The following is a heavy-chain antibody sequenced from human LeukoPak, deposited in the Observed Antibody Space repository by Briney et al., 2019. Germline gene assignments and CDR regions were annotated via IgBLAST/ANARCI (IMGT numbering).Heavy chain of an antibody. D-gene: IGHD3-22*01. CDR1: GYTFTSYG. J-gene: IGHJ4*02. V-gene: IGHV1-18*01. CDR3: ARASSDYDSSGFGLDY. CDR2: ISAYNGNT. Sequence: ASVKVSSKASGYTFTSYGISWVRQAPGQGLEWMGWISAYNGNTNYAQKLQGRVTMTTDTSTSTAYMELRSLRSDDTAVYYCARASSDYDSSGFGLDYWGQGTLVTVSS.